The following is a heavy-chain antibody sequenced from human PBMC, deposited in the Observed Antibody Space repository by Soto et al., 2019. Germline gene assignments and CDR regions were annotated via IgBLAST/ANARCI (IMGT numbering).Heavy chain of an antibody. D-gene: IGHD1-1*01. CDR2: ISYSGST. Sequence: QLHLQESGPGLLKPSETLSLTCTVSGGSISSSAYYWGWIRPPPGKRLEWIASISYSGSTYYNPSLKSRVTISVDTSKNQFSLKLRSMTAADTAVYYCARQVEVTYFDYWGQGTLVTVSS. V-gene: IGHV4-39*01. CDR1: GGSISSSAYY. CDR3: ARQVEVTYFDY. J-gene: IGHJ4*02.